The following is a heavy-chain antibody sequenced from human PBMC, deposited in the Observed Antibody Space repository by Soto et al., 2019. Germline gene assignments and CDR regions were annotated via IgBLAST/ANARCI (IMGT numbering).Heavy chain of an antibody. Sequence: GGALRLSCVGPGFTCSNYGMHWVRQPPGKGLEWVALISDDGDKRYYADSVRGRLIISRDNSKDTLYLQMNSLGPDDTAVYFCAKARVRIVGANSFDYWGQGTPVTVSS. V-gene: IGHV3-30*18. J-gene: IGHJ4*02. CDR1: GFTCSNYG. CDR3: AKARVRIVGANSFDY. CDR2: ISDDGDKR. D-gene: IGHD1-26*01.